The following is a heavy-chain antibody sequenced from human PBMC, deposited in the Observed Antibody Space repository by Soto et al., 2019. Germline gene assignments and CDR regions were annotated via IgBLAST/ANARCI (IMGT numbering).Heavy chain of an antibody. CDR3: ARLYYDILTGYYADY. V-gene: IGHV2-70*11. Sequence: SGPTLVNPTQTLTLTCTFSGFSLSTSGMCVSWIRQPPGKALEWLARIDWDDDKYYSTSLKTRLTISKDTSKNQVVLTMTNMDPVDTATYYCARLYYDILTGYYADYRGQGTLVTVSS. CDR1: GFSLSTSGMC. CDR2: IDWDDDK. D-gene: IGHD3-9*01. J-gene: IGHJ4*02.